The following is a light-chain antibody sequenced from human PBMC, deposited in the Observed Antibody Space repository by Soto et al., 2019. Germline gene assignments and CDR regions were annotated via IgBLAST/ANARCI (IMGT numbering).Light chain of an antibody. V-gene: IGKV1-5*01. CDR1: HSISSW. Sequence: NHMTQSPSTLSASVGDRVNITCRASHSISSWLAWYQQKPGKAPKLLIYDASSLESGVPSRFSGSGSGTEFTLTISSLQPDDFATYYCQQYNSYSPWTFGQGTKVDIK. J-gene: IGKJ1*01. CDR3: QQYNSYSPWT. CDR2: DAS.